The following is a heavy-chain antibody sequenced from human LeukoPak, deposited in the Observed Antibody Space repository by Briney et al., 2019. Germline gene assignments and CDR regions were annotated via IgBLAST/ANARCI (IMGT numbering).Heavy chain of an antibody. V-gene: IGHV3-23*01. CDR1: GFTFSSYA. J-gene: IGHJ4*02. D-gene: IGHD3-22*01. CDR2: ISGSVSST. Sequence: PGGSLRLSCAASGFTFSSYAMSWVRQAPGKGLEWVSGISGSVSSTDYADSVKGRFTISRDNSKNTLHLQMNSLRAEDTAVYYCAKGRDSSGYWFDYWGQGTLVTVSS. CDR3: AKGRDSSGYWFDY.